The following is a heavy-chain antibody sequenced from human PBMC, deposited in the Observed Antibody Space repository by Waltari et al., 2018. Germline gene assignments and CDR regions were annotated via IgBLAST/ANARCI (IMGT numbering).Heavy chain of an antibody. D-gene: IGHD3-9*01. CDR3: ARAYGSTGDFDL. Sequence: EVQLVESGGGLIQPGGSLRLSCAASGFTVSSNYMSWVRQAPGKGLEWVSVIYSGGSTYYADSVKGRFTISRDNANNSMYLHMNNVRVEDTAVYFCARAYGSTGDFDLWGQGTLVTVSS. J-gene: IGHJ4*02. V-gene: IGHV3-53*01. CDR1: GFTVSSNY. CDR2: IYSGGST.